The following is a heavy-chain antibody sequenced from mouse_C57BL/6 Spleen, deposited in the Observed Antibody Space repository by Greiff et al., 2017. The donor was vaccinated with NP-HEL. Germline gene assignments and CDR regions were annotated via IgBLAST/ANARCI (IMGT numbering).Heavy chain of an antibody. CDR3: TTGGVLLAY. CDR2: IDPENGYT. J-gene: IGHJ4*01. Sequence: EVQLQQSGAELVRPGASVKLSCTASGFNIKDDYMHWVKQRPEQGLEWIGWIDPENGYTDYASNFQGKATITADPSSNTAYLQLSSLTSEDTAVYYGTTGGVLLAYWGQGTSVTVSA. V-gene: IGHV14-4*01. CDR1: GFNIKDDY.